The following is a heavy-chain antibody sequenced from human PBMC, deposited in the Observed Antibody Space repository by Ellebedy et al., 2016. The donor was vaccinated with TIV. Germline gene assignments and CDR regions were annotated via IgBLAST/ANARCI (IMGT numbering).Heavy chain of an antibody. CDR1: GYTFDNYG. D-gene: IGHD2-2*01. CDR2: ISAYNNNT. J-gene: IGHJ4*02. CDR3: GRVGKYCSSFSCYEDS. Sequence: AASVKVSCKATGYTFDNYGISWVRQALGQGLEWMGWISAYNNNTNYAQKLQDRVTLTTDTSTSTAYMELRSLRSDDTAVYYCGRVGKYCSSFSCYEDSWGQGTLVTVSS. V-gene: IGHV1-18*01.